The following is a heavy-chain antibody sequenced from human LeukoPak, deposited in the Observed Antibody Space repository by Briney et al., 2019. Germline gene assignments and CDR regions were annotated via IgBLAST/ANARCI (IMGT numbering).Heavy chain of an antibody. CDR2: FDVIDSET. J-gene: IGHJ4*02. Sequence: GASVKVSCTVSGSSLSELSLYWVRQAPGKGLEWMGGFDVIDSETFYAQKFQGRLTMTEDSSTDTSYMELRSLTSDVSALYYCAAGRPYSLLDYWGQGTLVTVSS. CDR3: AAGRPYSLLDY. V-gene: IGHV1-24*01. CDR1: GSSLSELS. D-gene: IGHD5-18*01.